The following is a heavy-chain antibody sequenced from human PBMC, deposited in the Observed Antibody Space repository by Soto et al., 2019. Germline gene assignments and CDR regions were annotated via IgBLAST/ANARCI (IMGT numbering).Heavy chain of an antibody. CDR2: IYYSGST. CDR1: GGSIRSSGCY. V-gene: IGHV4-39*01. Sequence: PSETLCLTCTVSGGSIRSSGCYWGWIRQPPGKGLEWIGSIYYSGSTYYNPSLKSRVTISVDTSKNQFSLKLSSVTAADTAVYYCASQQLVHYYYGMDVWGQGTTVTVSS. CDR3: ASQQLVHYYYGMDV. J-gene: IGHJ6*02. D-gene: IGHD6-13*01.